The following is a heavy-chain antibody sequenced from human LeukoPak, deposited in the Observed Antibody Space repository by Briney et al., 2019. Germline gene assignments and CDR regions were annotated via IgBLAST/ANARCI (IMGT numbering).Heavy chain of an antibody. Sequence: GRSLRLSCAASGFTFDDYAMHWVRQAPGKGLEWVSGISWNSGSIGYADSAKGRFTISRDNAKNSLYLQMNSLRAEDTALYYCAKEDRRGRHFDYWAREPWSPSPQ. CDR3: AKEDRRGRHFDY. J-gene: IGHJ4*02. CDR2: ISWNSGSI. CDR1: GFTFDDYA. D-gene: IGHD3-16*01. V-gene: IGHV3-9*01.